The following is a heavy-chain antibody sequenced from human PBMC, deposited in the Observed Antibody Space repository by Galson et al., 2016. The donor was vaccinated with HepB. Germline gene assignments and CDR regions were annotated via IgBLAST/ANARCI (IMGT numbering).Heavy chain of an antibody. CDR2: LSPSTRYT. Sequence: SLRLSCAASGFTFTEYYMTWIRQAPGKGLEWLSYLSPSTRYTSSADSVKGRFTIFRDNAKNSVYLQMNSLRAEDTAVYYCARDPGGYGFIDSWGQGTLVTVSS. J-gene: IGHJ4*02. D-gene: IGHD5-12*01. CDR1: GFTFTEYY. CDR3: ARDPGGYGFIDS. V-gene: IGHV3-11*06.